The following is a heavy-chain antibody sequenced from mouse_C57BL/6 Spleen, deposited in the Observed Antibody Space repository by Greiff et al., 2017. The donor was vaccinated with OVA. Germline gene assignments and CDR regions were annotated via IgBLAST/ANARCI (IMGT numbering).Heavy chain of an antibody. Sequence: QVQLQQSGAELARPGASVKLSCKASGYTFTSYGISWVKQRTGQGLEWIGEIYPRSGNTYYNEKFKGKATLTADKSSSTAYMGLRSLTSEDSAVYFCARLGSSGPAWFAYWGQGTLVTVSA. CDR2: IYPRSGNT. D-gene: IGHD3-2*02. V-gene: IGHV1-81*01. J-gene: IGHJ3*01. CDR1: GYTFTSYG. CDR3: ARLGSSGPAWFAY.